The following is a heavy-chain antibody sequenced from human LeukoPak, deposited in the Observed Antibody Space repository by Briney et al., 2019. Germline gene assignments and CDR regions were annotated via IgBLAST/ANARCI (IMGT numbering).Heavy chain of an antibody. J-gene: IGHJ5*02. Sequence: PGGSLRLSCAASGFTFSDYYMNWIRQAPGKGLEWVSAISGSGGSTYYADSVRGWFTISRDNSKNTLYLQMNSLRAEDTAVYYCAKDFFLLGELSEYNWFDPWGQGTLVTVSS. D-gene: IGHD3-10*01. CDR2: ISGSGGST. CDR3: AKDFFLLGELSEYNWFDP. V-gene: IGHV3-23*01. CDR1: GFTFSDYY.